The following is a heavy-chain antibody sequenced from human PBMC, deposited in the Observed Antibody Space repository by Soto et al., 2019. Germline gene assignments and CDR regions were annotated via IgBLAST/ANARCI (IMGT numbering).Heavy chain of an antibody. J-gene: IGHJ5*02. CDR1: CGSITSYY. D-gene: IGHD3-3*01. CDR2: IYTSGST. Sequence: PSETLSLTCTVPCGSITSYYWSWIRQPAGKGLEWIGRIYTSGSTNYNPSLKSRVTMSVDTSKNQFSLKLSSVTAADTALYYSSAYYDFWSGYNWFDPWGQGTLVTVSS. V-gene: IGHV4-4*07. CDR3: SAYYDFWSGYNWFDP.